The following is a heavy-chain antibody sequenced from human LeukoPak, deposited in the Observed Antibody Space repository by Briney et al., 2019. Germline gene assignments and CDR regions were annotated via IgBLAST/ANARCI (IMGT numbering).Heavy chain of an antibody. CDR1: GYSLSSSW. D-gene: IGHD1-26*01. J-gene: IGHJ4*02. Sequence: GESLKISCKGSGYSLSSSWIGWVRQMPGKGLEWMAIIYAPDSDVRYSPSFQGQITISVDKSINTAYLQWDSLRASDTAMYYCARPADHSGLDYWGLGTPVTVSS. CDR3: ARPADHSGLDY. CDR2: IYAPDSDV. V-gene: IGHV5-51*01.